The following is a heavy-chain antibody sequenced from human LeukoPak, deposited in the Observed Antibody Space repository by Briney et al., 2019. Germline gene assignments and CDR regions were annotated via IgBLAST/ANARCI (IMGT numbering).Heavy chain of an antibody. J-gene: IGHJ4*02. CDR3: ATVTGTTSFDY. CDR1: GYTLSESS. V-gene: IGHV1-24*01. Sequence: GASVKVSCKVSGYTLSESSMHWVRPAPGKGLEWMGGFDPEDGETIYAQKFQGRVTMTEDTSTDTAYMELSSLRSEDTAVYYCATVTGTTSFDYWGQGTLVTVSS. CDR2: FDPEDGET. D-gene: IGHD1-20*01.